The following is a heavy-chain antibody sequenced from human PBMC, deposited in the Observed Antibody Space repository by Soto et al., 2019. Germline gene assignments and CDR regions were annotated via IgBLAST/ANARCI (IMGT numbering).Heavy chain of an antibody. V-gene: IGHV1-2*02. D-gene: IGHD3-16*01. Sequence: QVQLVQSGAEVKKPGASVKVSCKASGYTFNSYYIHWVRQAPGQGLEWMGWINPNSDVTGYAQSFQGRVTMTRDMSMTTAYMDLTRLRSNDTAVYYCVRVGLNRNYDFDFWGQGTLITVSS. CDR1: GYTFNSYY. CDR2: INPNSDVT. CDR3: VRVGLNRNYDFDF. J-gene: IGHJ4*02.